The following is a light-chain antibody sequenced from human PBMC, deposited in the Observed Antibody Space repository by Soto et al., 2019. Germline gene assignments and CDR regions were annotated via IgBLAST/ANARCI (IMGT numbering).Light chain of an antibody. CDR3: SSFKSSITYV. Sequence: QSALTQPASVSGSPGQSITISCTGTSSDVGGYNSVSWYRQDPGKAPKLMIYDVTNRPSGVSNRFSGSKSGNTASLTISGLQAEEEADPYCSSFKSSITYVFGTGTKVTVL. CDR2: DVT. CDR1: SSDVGGYNS. V-gene: IGLV2-14*01. J-gene: IGLJ1*01.